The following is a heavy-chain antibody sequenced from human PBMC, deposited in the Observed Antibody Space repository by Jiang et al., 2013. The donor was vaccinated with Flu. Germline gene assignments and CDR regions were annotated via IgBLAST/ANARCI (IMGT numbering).Heavy chain of an antibody. D-gene: IGHD3-9*01. CDR3: ARGLPYFDWSVFDS. CDR1: GGSISSSNW. J-gene: IGHJ4*02. Sequence: GSGLVKPSGTLSLTCAVSGGSISSSNWWSWVRQPPGKGLEWIGEIYHSGSTNYKPSLKSRVTISVDKSKNQFSLKLSSVTAADTAVYYCARGLPYFDWSVFDSWGQGTLVTVSS. V-gene: IGHV4-4*02. CDR2: IYHSGST.